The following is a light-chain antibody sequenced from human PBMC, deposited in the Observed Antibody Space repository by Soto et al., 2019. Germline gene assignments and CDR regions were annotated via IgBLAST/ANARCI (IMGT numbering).Light chain of an antibody. CDR2: AAS. V-gene: IGKV1-39*01. CDR3: QQSYSSPWT. Sequence: DIQMTQSPSSLSTSVGDRITISCRASQSINRYSNRYQQKPGKAPKLLIHAASRLQSGVPSRFSGSGSGTDFTLTISSLQPEDFATYYCQQSYSSPWTFGQGTKVEIK. J-gene: IGKJ1*01. CDR1: QSINRY.